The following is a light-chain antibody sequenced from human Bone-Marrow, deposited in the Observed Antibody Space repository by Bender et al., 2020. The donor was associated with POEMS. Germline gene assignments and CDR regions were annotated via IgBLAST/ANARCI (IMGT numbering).Light chain of an antibody. V-gene: IGLV2-14*02. CDR2: EDT. CDR3: ISYTTSSTWV. CDR1: NTDLGPHSV. Sequence: QSALTQPASVSESPGQSITVSCTGDNTDLGPHSVVSWYQQHPGRVPKLMIYEDTKRPSGVSDRFSASKSGSTASLTISGLQAEDEADYSCISYTTSSTWVFGTGTKLTVL. J-gene: IGLJ3*02.